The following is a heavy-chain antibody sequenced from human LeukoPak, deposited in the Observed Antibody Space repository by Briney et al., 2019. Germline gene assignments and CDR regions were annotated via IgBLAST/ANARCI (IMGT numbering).Heavy chain of an antibody. Sequence: GGSLRLSCAVSGFTFSTSTMNGVRQAPGKGLEGGSSISSDNSYIHYTVSVKLRFTISRHIWKNTLYLQMNSLSAEDTAVHYCARGDPFDYVGLYYFAYWGQGTLVSVSS. CDR3: ARGDPFDYVGLYYFAY. CDR2: ISSDNSYI. D-gene: IGHD4-17*01. J-gene: IGHJ4*02. V-gene: IGHV3-21*01. CDR1: GFTFSTST.